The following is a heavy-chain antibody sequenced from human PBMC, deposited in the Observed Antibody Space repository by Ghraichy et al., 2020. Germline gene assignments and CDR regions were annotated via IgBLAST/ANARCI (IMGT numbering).Heavy chain of an antibody. V-gene: IGHV6-1*01. Sequence: SQTLSLTCVISGDSLSNNDVAWYWIRQSPSRGLEWLGRTYRMASEYSESVKAGTAITPDTSKNQFSLRLNSVTPDDTAVYYCARGRHNTLDIWGQGIMVTVSS. J-gene: IGHJ3*02. CDR1: GDSLSNNDVA. CDR2: TYRMAS. CDR3: ARGRHNTLDI. D-gene: IGHD2/OR15-2a*01.